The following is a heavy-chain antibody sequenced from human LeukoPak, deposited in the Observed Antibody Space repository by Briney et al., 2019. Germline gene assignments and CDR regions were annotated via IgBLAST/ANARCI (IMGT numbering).Heavy chain of an antibody. J-gene: IGHJ4*02. V-gene: IGHV3-66*01. D-gene: IGHD6-13*01. Sequence: GGSLRLSCAASGFTVSSNYMNWVRQAPGKGLEWVSVIYSGGSTDYADSVKGRFTISRDNSKNTLYLQMNSLRAEDTAVYYCATRIAAAGLDYWGQGTLVTVSS. CDR2: IYSGGST. CDR3: ATRIAAAGLDY. CDR1: GFTVSSNY.